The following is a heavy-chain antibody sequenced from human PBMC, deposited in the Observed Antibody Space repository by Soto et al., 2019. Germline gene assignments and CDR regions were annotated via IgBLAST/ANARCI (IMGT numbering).Heavy chain of an antibody. CDR2: IKEDGREK. CDR1: GFRLSNHF. Sequence: PGGPLRLSCVASGFRLSNHFMNWVRQAPGKGLEWVATIKEDGREKYYVESVEGRFTISRDNAKNSLYLEVSNVRDGDTAVYYCARPRFRGMDVWGQGTTVTVSS. J-gene: IGHJ6*02. D-gene: IGHD3-10*01. V-gene: IGHV3-7*03. CDR3: ARPRFRGMDV.